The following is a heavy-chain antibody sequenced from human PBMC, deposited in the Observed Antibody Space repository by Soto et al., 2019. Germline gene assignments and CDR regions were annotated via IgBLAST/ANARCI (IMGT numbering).Heavy chain of an antibody. CDR2: VGDGGDTT. D-gene: IGHD3-22*01. CDR3: AKNRGIIMIVES. V-gene: IGHV3-23*01. Sequence: PGGSLRLSCVASGFSFSSYEMNWVRQAPGKGLEWVSAVGDGGDTTYYADSVKGRFTISRDNSKNTLYLQMDSLGAEDTAVYYCAKNRGIIMIVESWGQGTLVTVSS. J-gene: IGHJ4*02. CDR1: GFSFSSYE.